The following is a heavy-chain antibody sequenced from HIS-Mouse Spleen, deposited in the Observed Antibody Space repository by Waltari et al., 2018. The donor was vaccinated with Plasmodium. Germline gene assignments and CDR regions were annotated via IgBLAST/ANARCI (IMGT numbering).Heavy chain of an antibody. CDR1: GYTFTGYY. CDR2: RNPNSGGT. D-gene: IGHD6-13*01. CDR3: ARDLAAAGHFDY. Sequence: QVQLVQSGAEVKKPGASVKVSCKASGYTFTGYYMHWVRKAPGQGLEWRGWRNPNSGGTNYAQKFQGRVTMTRDTSISTAYMELSRLRSDDTAVYYCARDLAAAGHFDYWGQGTLVTVSS. J-gene: IGHJ4*02. V-gene: IGHV1-2*02.